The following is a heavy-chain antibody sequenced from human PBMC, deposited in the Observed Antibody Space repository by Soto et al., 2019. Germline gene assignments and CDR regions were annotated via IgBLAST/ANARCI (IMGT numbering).Heavy chain of an antibody. Sequence: PSGSLRLSCAASGFTFSSYDMHWVRQATGKGLEWVSAIGTAGDTYYPGSVKGRFTISRENAKNSLYLQMNSLRAGDTAVYYCARAGRSPDGLDYYYYGMDVWGQGTTVTVSS. J-gene: IGHJ6*02. CDR1: GFTFSSYD. V-gene: IGHV3-13*01. CDR3: ARAGRSPDGLDYYYYGMDV. D-gene: IGHD2-15*01. CDR2: IGTAGDT.